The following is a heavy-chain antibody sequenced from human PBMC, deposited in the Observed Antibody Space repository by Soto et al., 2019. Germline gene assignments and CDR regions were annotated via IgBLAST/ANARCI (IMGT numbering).Heavy chain of an antibody. CDR3: VRENEMAGATSAFEY. D-gene: IGHD1-26*01. CDR1: GFRFNSYS. V-gene: IGHV3-21*06. CDR2: IDARSNYI. J-gene: IGHJ4*02. Sequence: GSLRLSCEASGFRFNSYSMNWVRQAPQKGLEWVSLIDARSNYIYYADSVKGRFTISRDNARNSLYLQMDSLRVEDTAVYYCVRENEMAGATSAFEYWGQGTPVTVSS.